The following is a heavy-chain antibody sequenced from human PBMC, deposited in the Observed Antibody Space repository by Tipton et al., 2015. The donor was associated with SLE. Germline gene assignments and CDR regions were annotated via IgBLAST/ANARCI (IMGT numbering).Heavy chain of an antibody. J-gene: IGHJ3*02. CDR3: GRARIGMGYVFDI. V-gene: IGHV4-38-2*02. CDR2: FYHSGNT. Sequence: LRLSCTVSGGSISSYYWGWMWQAPGKELEWVGSFYHSGNTYYNPSLTSRVTISADTSKNQFSLRLTSVTAADTALYYCGRARIGMGYVFDIWGPGTMVTVSS. CDR1: GGSISSYY. D-gene: IGHD1-26*01.